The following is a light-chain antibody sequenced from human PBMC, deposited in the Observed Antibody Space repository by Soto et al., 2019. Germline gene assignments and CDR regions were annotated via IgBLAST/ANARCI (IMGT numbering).Light chain of an antibody. V-gene: IGKV1-9*01. CDR1: QGTSSY. Sequence: DIQLTLSPSFLSASVGDRVTITCLASQGTSSYLAWYQQKPGKAPKLLIYAASTLQSGVPSRFSGSASRTESTLTISSLQPEDFTTYYCQQLNSYPRDFGQGTRLEIK. CDR3: QQLNSYPRD. J-gene: IGKJ5*01. CDR2: AAS.